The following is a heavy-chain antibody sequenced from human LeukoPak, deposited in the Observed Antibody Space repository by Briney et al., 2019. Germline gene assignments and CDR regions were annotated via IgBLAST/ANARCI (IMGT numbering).Heavy chain of an antibody. CDR2: IYPGDSDT. V-gene: IGHV5-51*01. J-gene: IGHJ4*02. CDR1: GFSFSTYW. Sequence: GESLKISCKGSGFSFSTYWIGWVRQMPGKGLEWMGIIYPGDSDTRYSPSFQGQVTISADKSISTASLQWSSLKASDTAMYYCARPGSYSLAFDYWGQGTLVTVSS. CDR3: ARPGSYSLAFDY. D-gene: IGHD1-26*01.